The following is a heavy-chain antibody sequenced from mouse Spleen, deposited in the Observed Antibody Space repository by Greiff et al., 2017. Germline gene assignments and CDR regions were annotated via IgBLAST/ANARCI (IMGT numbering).Heavy chain of an antibody. V-gene: IGHV1-64*01. CDR1: GYTFTSYW. CDR2: IHPNSGST. D-gene: IGHD2-4*01. Sequence: QVQLQQPGAELVKPGASVKLSCKASGYTFTSYWMHWVKQRPGQGLEWIGMIHPNSGSTNYNEKFKSKATLTVDKSSSTAYMQLSSLTSEDSAVYYCARSPIYYDYDDYWGQGTTLTVSS. CDR3: ARSPIYYDYDDY. J-gene: IGHJ2*01.